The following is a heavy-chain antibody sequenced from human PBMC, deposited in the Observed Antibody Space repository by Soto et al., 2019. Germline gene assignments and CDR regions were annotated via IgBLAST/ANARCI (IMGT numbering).Heavy chain of an antibody. J-gene: IGHJ6*02. CDR1: GGTFSSYA. V-gene: IGHV1-69*12. Sequence: QVQLVQSGAEVKKPGSSVKVSCKASGGTFSSYAISWVRQAPGQGLEWMGGIIPIFGTANYAQKFQGRVTITAEGSTSTAYMELGSLRSEDTAVYYCAGGLDIVVLVAVDLSGYYGMDVWGQGTTVTGSS. CDR2: IIPIFGTA. D-gene: IGHD2-15*01. CDR3: AGGLDIVVLVAVDLSGYYGMDV.